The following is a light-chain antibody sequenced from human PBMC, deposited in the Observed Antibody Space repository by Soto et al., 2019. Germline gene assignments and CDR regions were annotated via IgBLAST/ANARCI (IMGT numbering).Light chain of an antibody. Sequence: QSALTQPASVSGSPGQSITISCTGTSSDVGSYNFVSWYQQHPGKAPKLMIYEGSKRPSGVSNRFSGSKSGNTASLTISGLQAEDEADYYCCSYAGSSTAVFGGWTKVTVL. CDR3: CSYAGSSTAV. V-gene: IGLV2-23*01. J-gene: IGLJ2*01. CDR1: SSDVGSYNF. CDR2: EGS.